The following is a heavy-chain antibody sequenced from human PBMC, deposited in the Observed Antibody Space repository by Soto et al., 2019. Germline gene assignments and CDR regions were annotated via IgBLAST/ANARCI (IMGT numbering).Heavy chain of an antibody. V-gene: IGHV3-23*01. CDR1: GFTFSSYA. CDR3: AKDPWIQLWLRNHLGFPIDY. J-gene: IGHJ4*02. D-gene: IGHD5-18*01. Sequence: GGSLRLSCAASGFTFSSYAMSWVRQAPGKGLEWVSAISGSGGSTYYADSVKGRFTISRDNSKHTLYLQMNSLRAEDTAVYYCAKDPWIQLWLRNHLGFPIDYWGQGTLVTVSS. CDR2: ISGSGGST.